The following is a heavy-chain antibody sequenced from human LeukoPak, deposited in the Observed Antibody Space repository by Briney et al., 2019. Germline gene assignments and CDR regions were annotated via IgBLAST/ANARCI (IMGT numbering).Heavy chain of an antibody. Sequence: GGSLRLSCAASGGTFNIDAMDWGRRASRNGREWVSTISGSGSSTYYEDSVKGRFTISRDNSKNTLYLQLHSLRAEDTAAYFCAKAQHGYAKPTDYWGQGTLVTVSS. J-gene: IGHJ4*02. CDR3: AKAQHGYAKPTDY. D-gene: IGHD5-12*01. V-gene: IGHV3-23*01. CDR1: GGTFNIDA. CDR2: ISGSGSST.